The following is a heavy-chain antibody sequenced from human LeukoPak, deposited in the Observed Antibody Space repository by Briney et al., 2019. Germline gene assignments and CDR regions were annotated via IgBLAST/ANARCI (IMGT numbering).Heavy chain of an antibody. CDR2: VSWNSVYI. CDR1: GFTFDDYA. Sequence: PGGSLRLSCAASGFTFDDYAMHWVRQVPGKGLEWVSGVSWNSVYIGYADSVKGRFIISRDNSKNTLYLQMNSLRAEDTAVYYCAKVGEWLPWAEKNYFDYWGQGTLVTVSS. V-gene: IGHV3-9*01. D-gene: IGHD3-10*01. J-gene: IGHJ4*02. CDR3: AKVGEWLPWAEKNYFDY.